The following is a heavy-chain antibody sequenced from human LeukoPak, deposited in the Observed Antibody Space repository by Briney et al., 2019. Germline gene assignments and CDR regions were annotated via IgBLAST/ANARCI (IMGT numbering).Heavy chain of an antibody. V-gene: IGHV1-69*05. Sequence: GSSVKVSCKASGGTFSSYAISWVRQAPGQGLEWMGGIIPIFGTANYAQNFQGRVTITTDESTSTAYMELSSLRSEDTAVYYCARNGYYDSSGYYYPFDYWGQGTLVTVSS. J-gene: IGHJ4*02. D-gene: IGHD3-22*01. CDR2: IIPIFGTA. CDR3: ARNGYYDSSGYYYPFDY. CDR1: GGTFSSYA.